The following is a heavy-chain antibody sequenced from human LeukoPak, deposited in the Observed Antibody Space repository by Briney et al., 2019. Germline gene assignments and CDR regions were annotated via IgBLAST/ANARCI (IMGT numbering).Heavy chain of an antibody. Sequence: GGSLRLSCAASGFTVSSNYMSWVRQAPGKVLEWVSGLYSGGGTYYADSVKGRFDISRDNSKNTLYLQMNSLRAEDTAVYYCARDWVQYDLPRYSDCWGQGALVTVSS. CDR2: LYSGGGT. CDR3: ARDWVQYDLPRYSDC. J-gene: IGHJ4*02. CDR1: GFTVSSNY. D-gene: IGHD2-8*01. V-gene: IGHV3-66*01.